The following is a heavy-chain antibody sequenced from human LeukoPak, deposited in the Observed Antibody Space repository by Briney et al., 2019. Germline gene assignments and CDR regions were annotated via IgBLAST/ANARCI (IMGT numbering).Heavy chain of an antibody. CDR2: TYYRSTWYN. Sequence: SQTLSLTCAISGDSVSSNSVTWNWIRQSPSRGLEWLGRTYYRSTWYNDYAVSVRGRITVNPDTSKNQFSLHLNSVTPEDTAVYCSARRLTQYDCFDPWGQGILVTVSS. V-gene: IGHV6-1*01. D-gene: IGHD2-2*01. J-gene: IGHJ5*02. CDR3: ARRLTQYDCFDP. CDR1: GDSVSSNSVT.